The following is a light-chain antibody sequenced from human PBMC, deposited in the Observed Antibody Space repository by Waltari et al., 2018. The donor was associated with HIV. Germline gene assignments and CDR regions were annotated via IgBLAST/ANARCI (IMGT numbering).Light chain of an antibody. Sequence: DIVMTQSPEYLTVSLGERATISCKSSQRILSSSGNQYFLAWYQQKPGQPPKSLIYGASTRAAGVPARFSGSDSGTDFTLTISSLRAEDVAVYYCHQYHTTPYTFGQGTKLEI. CDR2: GAS. CDR1: QRILSSSGNQYF. CDR3: HQYHTTPYT. V-gene: IGKV4-1*01. J-gene: IGKJ2*01.